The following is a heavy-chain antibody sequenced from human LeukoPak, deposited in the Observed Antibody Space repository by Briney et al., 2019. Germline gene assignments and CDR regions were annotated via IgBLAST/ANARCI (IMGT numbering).Heavy chain of an antibody. D-gene: IGHD2-15*01. CDR1: GGSFSGYY. CDR3: ARVDPYCSGGSCFPIRY. Sequence: SETLSLTCAVYGGSFSGYYWSWIRQPPGKGLEWIGEINHSGSTSYNPSLKSRVTISVDTSKNQFSLKLSSVTAADTAVYYCARVDPYCSGGSCFPIRYWGQGTLVTVSS. CDR2: INHSGST. V-gene: IGHV4-34*01. J-gene: IGHJ4*02.